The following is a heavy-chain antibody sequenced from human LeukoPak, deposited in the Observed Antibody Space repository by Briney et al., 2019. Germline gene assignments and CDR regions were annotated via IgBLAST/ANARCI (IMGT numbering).Heavy chain of an antibody. CDR1: GYTFTGYY. Sequence: ASVKVSCKASGYTFTGYYMHWVRQAPGQGLEWMGWINPNSGGTNYAPKFQGRVTMTRDTSISTAYMELSRLRSDDTAVYYCARDQHSSSWYIDYWGQGTLVTVPS. D-gene: IGHD6-13*01. CDR3: ARDQHSSSWYIDY. V-gene: IGHV1-2*02. CDR2: INPNSGGT. J-gene: IGHJ4*02.